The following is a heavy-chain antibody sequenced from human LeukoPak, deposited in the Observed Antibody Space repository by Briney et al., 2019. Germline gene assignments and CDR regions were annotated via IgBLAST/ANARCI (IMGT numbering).Heavy chain of an antibody. CDR3: AGDEQAFCGGDCYPILGY. V-gene: IGHV1-18*01. CDR2: ISASKGNT. J-gene: IGHJ4*02. CDR1: DYTFTSYG. Sequence: GASVKVSCKASDYTFTSYGINWVRQAPGQGLEWMGWISASKGNTNYAQKFQGRVTMTTDTSTNTAYLELRSLRSDDTAVYYCAGDEQAFCGGDCYPILGYWGQGTPVTVSS. D-gene: IGHD2-21*02.